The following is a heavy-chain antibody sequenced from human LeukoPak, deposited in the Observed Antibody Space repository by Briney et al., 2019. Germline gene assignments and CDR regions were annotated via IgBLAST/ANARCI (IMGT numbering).Heavy chain of an antibody. J-gene: IGHJ4*02. CDR3: ARVIRAAPGKGYFDY. CDR2: ISGSGGST. V-gene: IGHV3-23*01. Sequence: TGGSLRLSCAVSGITLSNYGMSWVRQAPGKGLEWVAGISGSGGSTTYADPVKGRFTISRDSSKNTLYLQMNSLRAEDTAIYYCARVIRAAPGKGYFDYWGQGTLVTVSS. D-gene: IGHD6-13*01. CDR1: GITLSNYG.